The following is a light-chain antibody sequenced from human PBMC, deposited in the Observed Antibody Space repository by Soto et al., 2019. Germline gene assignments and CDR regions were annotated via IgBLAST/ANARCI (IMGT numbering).Light chain of an antibody. CDR2: GAS. Sequence: EMVLTQSPGTLSLSPGERAALSCRASQRVSSSYLAWYQQTPGQAPRLLIYGASSRATGVPDRFSGSGSGTDFTLTISRLEPEDFAVYYCQQYGSSPLTFGGGTPVEIK. CDR1: QRVSSSY. V-gene: IGKV3-20*01. J-gene: IGKJ4*01. CDR3: QQYGSSPLT.